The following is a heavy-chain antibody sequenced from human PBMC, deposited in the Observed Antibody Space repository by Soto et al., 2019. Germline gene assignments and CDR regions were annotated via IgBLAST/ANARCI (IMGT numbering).Heavy chain of an antibody. CDR1: GFTFSSYG. J-gene: IGHJ5*02. Sequence: GGSLRLSCAASGFTFSSYGMHWVRQAPGKGLEWVAVIWYDGSNKYYADSVKGRFTISRDNSKNTLYLQMNSLRAEDTAVYYCARDGLPRGYSYGVNQRNWFDPWGQGTLVTVSS. CDR3: ARDGLPRGYSYGVNQRNWFDP. CDR2: IWYDGSNK. D-gene: IGHD5-18*01. V-gene: IGHV3-33*01.